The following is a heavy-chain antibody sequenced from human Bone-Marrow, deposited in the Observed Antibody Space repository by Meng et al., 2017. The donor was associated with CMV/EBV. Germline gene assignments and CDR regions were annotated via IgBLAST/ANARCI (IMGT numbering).Heavy chain of an antibody. Sequence: SETLSLTCAVYGGSFTGYFWTWIRQPPGKGLEWVGEINHSGNTDYNASLKSRLTISIDTSKNQFSLKLNSLTAADTAIYYCARGLPHTILVIVPSHFDYWGQGTLVTVSS. V-gene: IGHV4-34*01. CDR1: GGSFTGYF. CDR2: INHSGNT. D-gene: IGHD3-16*02. CDR3: ARGLPHTILVIVPSHFDY. J-gene: IGHJ4*02.